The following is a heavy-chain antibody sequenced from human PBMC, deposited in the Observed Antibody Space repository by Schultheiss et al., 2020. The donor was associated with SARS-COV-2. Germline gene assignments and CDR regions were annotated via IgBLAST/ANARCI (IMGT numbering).Heavy chain of an antibody. D-gene: IGHD3-22*01. CDR3: ANCYYDSTNWFDP. V-gene: IGHV3-33*03. J-gene: IGHJ5*02. CDR2: IWYDGSNK. Sequence: GGSLRLSCAASGFTFSSYSMNWVRQAPGKGLEWVAVIWYDGSNKYYADSVKGRFTISRDNAKNTLYLQMNNLRAEDTAVYYCANCYYDSTNWFDPWGQGTLVTVSS. CDR1: GFTFSSYS.